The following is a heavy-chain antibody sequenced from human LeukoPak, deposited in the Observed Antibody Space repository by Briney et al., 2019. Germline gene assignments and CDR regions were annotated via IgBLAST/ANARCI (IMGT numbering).Heavy chain of an antibody. Sequence: GGSLRLSCTASGFTFGDYAMSWFRQAPGKGLEWVGFIRSKAYGGTTEYAASVKGRFTISRDDSKSIAYLQMNSLKTEDTAVYYCTRNYDYSNCVLPDYWGQGTLVTVSS. CDR1: GFTFGDYA. CDR3: TRNYDYSNCVLPDY. J-gene: IGHJ4*02. D-gene: IGHD4-11*01. CDR2: IRSKAYGGTT. V-gene: IGHV3-49*03.